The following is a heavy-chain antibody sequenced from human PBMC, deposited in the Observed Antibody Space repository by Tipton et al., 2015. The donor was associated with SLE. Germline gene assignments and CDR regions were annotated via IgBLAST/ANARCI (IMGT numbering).Heavy chain of an antibody. J-gene: IGHJ6*02. D-gene: IGHD2-21*01. CDR3: ARGLMTWRGAIVGVDV. V-gene: IGHV4-59*08. CDR1: GGSISSNY. CDR2: ISDGGGS. Sequence: TLSLTCSVSGGSISSNYWIWIRQPPGKGLEWIGYISDGGGSNYKPSLKSRVTISVDPAKNQFSLQLTSVTAADTAVYYCARGLMTWRGAIVGVDVWGQGTTVNVSS.